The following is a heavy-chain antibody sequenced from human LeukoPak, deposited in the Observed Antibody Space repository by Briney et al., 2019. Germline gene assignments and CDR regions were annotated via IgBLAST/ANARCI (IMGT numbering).Heavy chain of an antibody. CDR1: GFTFSSYA. D-gene: IGHD2-8*02. J-gene: IGHJ4*02. V-gene: IGHV3-23*01. CDR3: AKGDRGHCTGVKCYPFDY. CDR2: FSGSGDTT. Sequence: PGGSLRLSCAASGFTFSSYAMNWVRQAPGKGLEWVSTFSGSGDTTYYADSVKGRFAISTDNSKNTLYLQMDSLRAEDTAVYYCAKGDRGHCTGVKCYPFDYWGQGTVVTVSS.